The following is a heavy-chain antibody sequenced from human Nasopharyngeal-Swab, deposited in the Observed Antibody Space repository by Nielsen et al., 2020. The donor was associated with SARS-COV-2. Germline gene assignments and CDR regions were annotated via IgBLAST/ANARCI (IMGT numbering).Heavy chain of an antibody. D-gene: IGHD2-8*02. CDR1: GYTFTSYG. CDR3: ARGDLYCTGGVCYRDYYYGMDV. CDR2: ISAYNGNT. J-gene: IGHJ6*02. Sequence: ASVKVSCKASGYTFTSYGISWVRQAPGQGLEWMGWISAYNGNTNYAQKLQGRVTMTTDTSTSTAYMELRRLRSDDTAVYYCARGDLYCTGGVCYRDYYYGMDVWGQGTTVTVSS. V-gene: IGHV1-18*01.